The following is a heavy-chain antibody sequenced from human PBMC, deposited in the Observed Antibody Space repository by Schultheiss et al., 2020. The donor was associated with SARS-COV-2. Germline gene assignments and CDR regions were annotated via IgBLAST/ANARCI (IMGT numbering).Heavy chain of an antibody. CDR2: MNPNSGNT. CDR3: ARTRETKRSGGRSFDY. Sequence: ASVKVSCKASGYTFTSYDINWVRQATGQGLEWMEWMNPNSGNTGYAQKFRGRVTMTRNTSISTAYMELSSLRSEDTAVYYCARTRETKRSGGRSFDYWGQGTLVTVSS. V-gene: IGHV1-8*01. J-gene: IGHJ4*02. CDR1: GYTFTSYD. D-gene: IGHD2-15*01.